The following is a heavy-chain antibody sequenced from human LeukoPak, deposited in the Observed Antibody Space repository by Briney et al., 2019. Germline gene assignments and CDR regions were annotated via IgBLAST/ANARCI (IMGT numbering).Heavy chain of an antibody. V-gene: IGHV4-59*01. CDR2: IYYSGST. J-gene: IGHJ5*02. Sequence: SETPSLTCTVSGGSISSYYWSWIRQPPGEGLEWIGYIYYSGSTNYNPSLKSRVTISVDTSKNQFSLKLSSVTAADTAVYYCARVAEIRFLAWANWFDPWGQGTLVTVSS. D-gene: IGHD3-3*01. CDR1: GGSISSYY. CDR3: ARVAEIRFLAWANWFDP.